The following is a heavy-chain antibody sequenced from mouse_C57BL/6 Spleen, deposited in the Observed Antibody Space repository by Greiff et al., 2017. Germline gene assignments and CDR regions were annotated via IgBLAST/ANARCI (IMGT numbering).Heavy chain of an antibody. Sequence: QVQLQQSGAELVKPGASVKVSCKASGYTFTSYWMHWVKQRPGQGLEWIGRINPSDSDTNYNQKFKGKATLTVDKSSSTAYMQLSSLTSEDSAIYYCAMIDLFAYWGQGTLVTVSA. V-gene: IGHV1-74*01. J-gene: IGHJ3*01. CDR2: INPSDSDT. CDR3: AMIDLFAY. CDR1: GYTFTSYW.